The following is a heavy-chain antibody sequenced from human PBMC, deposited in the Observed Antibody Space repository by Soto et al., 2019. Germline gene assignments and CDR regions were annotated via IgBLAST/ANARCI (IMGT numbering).Heavy chain of an antibody. CDR1: GFTFGSYW. Sequence: PGGSLRLSCAAFGFTFGSYWLSWVRQAPGKGPEWLATIKWDASEKKYVDSVKGRFTTSRDNAKNALYLQMDSLRAEDTAVYYCATDSGYGSRASVNHYLDYWGQGTLVTVSS. J-gene: IGHJ4*01. CDR2: IKWDASEK. CDR3: ATDSGYGSRASVNHYLDY. D-gene: IGHD3-10*01. V-gene: IGHV3-7*01.